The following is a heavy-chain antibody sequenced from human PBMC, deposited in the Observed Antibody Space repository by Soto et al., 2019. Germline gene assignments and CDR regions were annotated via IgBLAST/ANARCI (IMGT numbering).Heavy chain of an antibody. Sequence: GGSLRLSSADSGFTFSSYAMSWVRQAPGGGLEWVSAISGSGGSTYYADPVKGRFTISRDNSKNTLYLQMNSLRAEDTAVYYCAKEYCSGGSCYPGWFDPWGQGTLVTVSS. CDR1: GFTFSSYA. J-gene: IGHJ5*02. V-gene: IGHV3-23*01. D-gene: IGHD2-15*01. CDR2: ISGSGGST. CDR3: AKEYCSGGSCYPGWFDP.